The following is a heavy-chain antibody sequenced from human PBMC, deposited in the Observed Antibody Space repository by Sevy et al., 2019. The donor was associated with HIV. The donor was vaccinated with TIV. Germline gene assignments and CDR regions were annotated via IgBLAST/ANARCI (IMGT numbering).Heavy chain of an antibody. CDR3: ARVTRIEVGGTGDY. V-gene: IGHV1-18*01. CDR2: ISAYNCNT. D-gene: IGHD6-19*01. Sequence: ASVKVSCKASGYTFTSYGISWVRQAPGQGLEWMGWISAYNCNTNYAQKLHGRVTMTTGTSTSTAYMELRSLSSDNTAVYSMARVTRIEVGGTGDYWGQGTLVTVSS. J-gene: IGHJ4*02. CDR1: GYTFTSYG.